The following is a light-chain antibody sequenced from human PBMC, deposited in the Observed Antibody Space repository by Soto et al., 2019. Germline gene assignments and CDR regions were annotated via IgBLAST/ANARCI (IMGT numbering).Light chain of an antibody. V-gene: IGKV4-1*01. CDR2: WAS. J-gene: IGKJ4*01. CDR3: QQYYSTLFT. CDR1: QSVLYSSNNKNY. Sequence: DIVMTQSPDSLAVSLGERATINCKSSQSVLYSSNNKNYLAWYQQKPGQPPKLLIYWASTRESGVPDRFSGSGSGTDFTLTISSLQAEDVAVYYCQQYYSTLFTFGGGTKVDI.